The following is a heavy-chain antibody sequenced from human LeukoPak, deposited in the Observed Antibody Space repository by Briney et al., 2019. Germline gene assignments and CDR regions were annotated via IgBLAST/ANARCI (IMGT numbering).Heavy chain of an antibody. D-gene: IGHD3-22*01. Sequence: PSETLSLTCTVSGGSISSYYWSWIRQPPGKGLEWIGYIYYSGSTNYNPSLKSRVTISVDTSKNQFSLKLSSVTAADTAVYYCARDLGSVVGIGPYYFDYWGQGTLVTVSS. J-gene: IGHJ4*02. CDR2: IYYSGST. CDR3: ARDLGSVVGIGPYYFDY. CDR1: GGSISSYY. V-gene: IGHV4-59*12.